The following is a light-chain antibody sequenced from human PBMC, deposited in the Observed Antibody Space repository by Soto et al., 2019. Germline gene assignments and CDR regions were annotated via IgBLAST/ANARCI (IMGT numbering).Light chain of an antibody. V-gene: IGKV3-15*01. Sequence: EIVLTESPGTLALTPGGRATLSCRASQGIKDYVAWFQQKPGQAPRLLIYGASTRATAIPARFSGSGSGTEFTLSISSLQSEDFAVYYCQQYNTWPRTFGQGTKV. CDR2: GAS. CDR1: QGIKDY. J-gene: IGKJ1*01. CDR3: QQYNTWPRT.